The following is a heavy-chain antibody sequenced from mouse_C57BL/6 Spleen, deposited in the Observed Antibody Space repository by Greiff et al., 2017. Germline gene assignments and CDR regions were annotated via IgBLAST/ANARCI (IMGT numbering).Heavy chain of an antibody. CDR1: GYSFTGYY. D-gene: IGHD2-4*01. CDR2: IYPYNGVS. V-gene: IGHV1-31*01. CDR3: ARGNYYDRGAMDY. J-gene: IGHJ4*01. Sequence: VQLQQSGPELVKPGASVKISCKASGYSFTGYYMHWVKQSHGNILDWIGYIYPYNGVSSYNQKFKGKATLTVDKSSSTAYMELLILTSEDSAVYYCARGNYYDRGAMDYWGQGTSVTVSS.